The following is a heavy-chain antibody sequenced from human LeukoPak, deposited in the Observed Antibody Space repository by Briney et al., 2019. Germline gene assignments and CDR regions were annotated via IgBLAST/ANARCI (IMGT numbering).Heavy chain of an antibody. CDR2: ISNSGGST. V-gene: IGHV3-23*01. CDR1: GFTFSNYA. J-gene: IGHJ4*02. D-gene: IGHD6-13*01. CDR3: AKASGTGITAAGSSYYFDY. Sequence: GGSLRLSCAASGFTFSNYAISWVRQAPGKGLEWVSAISNSGGSTCYADSVKGRFTISRDNSKNTLYLQMNSLRAEDTAVYSCAKASGTGITAAGSSYYFDYWGQGTLVTVSS.